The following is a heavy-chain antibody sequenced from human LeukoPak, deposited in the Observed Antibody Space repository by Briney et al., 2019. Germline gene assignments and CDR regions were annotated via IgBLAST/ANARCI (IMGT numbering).Heavy chain of an antibody. CDR3: ARGGGLDV. V-gene: IGHV3-7*03. CDR2: INQDGGEK. Sequence: GGSLRLSCAASGFTFSNYWMSWVRQAPGKGLEWVANINQDGGEKYYVDSVKGRFTISRDNAKNSLYLQMSNLRAEDTAVYFCARGGGLDVWGQGATVTVSS. J-gene: IGHJ6*02. CDR1: GFTFSNYW. D-gene: IGHD3-16*01.